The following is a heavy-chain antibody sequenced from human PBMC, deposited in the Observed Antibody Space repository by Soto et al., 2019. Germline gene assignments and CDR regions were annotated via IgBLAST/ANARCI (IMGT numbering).Heavy chain of an antibody. CDR2: IVVGSGNT. D-gene: IGHD2-2*01. V-gene: IGHV1-58*01. CDR3: AAGSQYCSSTSCYYYGMDV. J-gene: IGHJ6*02. Sequence: ASVKVSCKASGFTFTSSAVQWVRQARGQRLEWIGWIVVGSGNTNYAQKFQERVTITRDMSTSTAYMELSSLRSEDTAVYYCAAGSQYCSSTSCYYYGMDVWGQGTTVTVSS. CDR1: GFTFTSSA.